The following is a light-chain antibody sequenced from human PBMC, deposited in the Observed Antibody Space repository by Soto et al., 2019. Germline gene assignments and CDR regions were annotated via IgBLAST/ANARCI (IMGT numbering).Light chain of an antibody. CDR1: QSVMTY. V-gene: IGKV3-11*01. CDR3: HQRNTWPPIT. J-gene: IGKJ5*01. Sequence: EIVLTQSPVTLSLSPGERDTLSCRARQSVMTYLAWYQVKPGQAPRLLIYDASRRASGVPARFSGSGSGTDFTLTISSLEPEDFALDYCHQRNTWPPITFGQGTRLEIK. CDR2: DAS.